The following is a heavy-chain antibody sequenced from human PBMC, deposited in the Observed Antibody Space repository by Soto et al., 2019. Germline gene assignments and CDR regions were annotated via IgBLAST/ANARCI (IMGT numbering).Heavy chain of an antibody. V-gene: IGHV3-23*01. CDR1: GFTFSSYA. CDR3: AKEKSCSWYYFDY. CDR2: ISGSGGST. D-gene: IGHD6-13*01. J-gene: IGHJ4*02. Sequence: GGSLRLSCAASGFTFSSYAMSWVRQAPGKGLEWVSAISGSGGSTYYADSVKGRLTISRDTSKNTLYLQMNSLRAEDTAVYYCAKEKSCSWYYFDYWGQGTLVTVSS.